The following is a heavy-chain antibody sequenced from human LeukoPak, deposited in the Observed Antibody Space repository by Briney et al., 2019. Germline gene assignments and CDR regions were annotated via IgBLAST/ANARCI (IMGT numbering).Heavy chain of an antibody. V-gene: IGHV4-61*02. CDR1: GGSSSSGSYY. D-gene: IGHD2-8*01. CDR3: AREGPAYCTLDY. Sequence: SSETLSLXCTVSGGSSSSGSYYWSWSRQPAGKGPEWIGRIYTSGSTNYNPSLKSRVTISVDTSKNQFSLKLSSVTAADTAVYYCAREGPAYCTLDYWGQGTLVTVSS. J-gene: IGHJ4*02. CDR2: IYTSGST.